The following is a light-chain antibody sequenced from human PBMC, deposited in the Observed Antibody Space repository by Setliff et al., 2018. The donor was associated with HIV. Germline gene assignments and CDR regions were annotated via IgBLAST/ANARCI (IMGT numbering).Light chain of an antibody. J-gene: IGLJ1*01. Sequence: QTVVTQEPSLSVSPGGTVTLTCGLSSGAVSNSHKPSWYQQTPGQPPRTLIYDTNSRSSGVPDRFSGSIFGNTAALTITGAQADDESDYYCVLFMSTADGFGTGTKVTVL. CDR1: SGAVSNSHK. CDR2: DTN. CDR3: VLFMSTADG. V-gene: IGLV8-61*01.